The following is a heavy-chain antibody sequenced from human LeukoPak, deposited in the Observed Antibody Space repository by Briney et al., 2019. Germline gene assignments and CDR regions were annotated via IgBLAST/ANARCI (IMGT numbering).Heavy chain of an antibody. CDR3: ARLYSGSYYERDY. D-gene: IGHD1-26*01. J-gene: IGHJ4*02. Sequence: SETLSLTCTVSGDSISSDIYSWGWIRQPPGKGLEWIGTIYYGGSTYYNPSLKSRVTTSVDTSKNQLSPRLSSVTAADTAVYYCARLYSGSYYERDYWGQGTLVTVSS. CDR1: GDSISSDIYS. CDR2: IYYGGST. V-gene: IGHV4-39*01.